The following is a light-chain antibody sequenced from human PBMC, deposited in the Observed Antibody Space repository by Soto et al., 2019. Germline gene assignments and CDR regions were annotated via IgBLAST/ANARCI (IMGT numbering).Light chain of an antibody. V-gene: IGLV2-11*01. CDR3: CSYAASAI. J-gene: IGLJ2*01. Sequence: QSALTQPRSVSGSPGQLVTISCTGTSSDVGGYNYVSWYQQHPGKAPKLMIYDVTKRPSGVPDRFSGSKSGNTASLTISGLQAEDEADYFCCSYAASAIFGGGTKLTVL. CDR2: DVT. CDR1: SSDVGGYNY.